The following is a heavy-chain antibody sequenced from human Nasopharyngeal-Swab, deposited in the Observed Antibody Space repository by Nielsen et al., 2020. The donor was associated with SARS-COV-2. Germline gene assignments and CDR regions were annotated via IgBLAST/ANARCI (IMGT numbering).Heavy chain of an antibody. J-gene: IGHJ6*02. CDR3: AKDGGNSPYYYYGMDV. CDR1: GFTFSSYA. CDR2: ISGSGGST. Sequence: GESLKISCAASGFTFSSYAMSWVRQAPGKGLEWVSAISGSGGSTYYADSGKGRFTISRDNSKNTLYLQMNSLRAEDTAVYYCAKDGGNSPYYYYGMDVWGPGTTVTVSS. V-gene: IGHV3-23*01. D-gene: IGHD4-23*01.